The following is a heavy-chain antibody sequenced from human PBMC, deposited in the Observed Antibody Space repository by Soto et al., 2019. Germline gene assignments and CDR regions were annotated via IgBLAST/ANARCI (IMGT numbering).Heavy chain of an antibody. Sequence: SGPLSPTCPVHDGSIGRGGYSCSGILQPPGKGLEWIGYIYHSGSTYYTLSLTSRVTVSVDWSKNQFSLKLSFVTAADTAVYYCARGNVVALDYWGQGILVTVSS. CDR3: ARGNVVALDY. V-gene: IGHV4-30-2*01. CDR1: DGSIGRGGYS. D-gene: IGHD2-21*01. J-gene: IGHJ4*01. CDR2: IYHSGST.